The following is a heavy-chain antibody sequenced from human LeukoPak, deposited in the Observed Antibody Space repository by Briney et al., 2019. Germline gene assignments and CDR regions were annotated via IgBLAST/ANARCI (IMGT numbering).Heavy chain of an antibody. CDR3: ARAEQHHES. CDR2: IYSGGFT. Sequence: GGSLRLSCAASGFTISNNYIRWLRQAPGKGLEWVSHIYSGGFTQFAGSVRGRFTMSRDSSKNTLYLQMNSLTAEDTAVYYCARAEQHHESWGQGTLVTVSS. J-gene: IGHJ5*02. CDR1: GFTISNNY. V-gene: IGHV3-66*01. D-gene: IGHD1/OR15-1a*01.